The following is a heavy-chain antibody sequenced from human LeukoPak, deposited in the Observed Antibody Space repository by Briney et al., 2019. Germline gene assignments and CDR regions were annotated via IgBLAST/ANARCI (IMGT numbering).Heavy chain of an antibody. CDR3: ARGTRGNWNYPFDY. J-gene: IGHJ4*02. V-gene: IGHV4-34*01. D-gene: IGHD1-7*01. CDR2: INHSGST. CDR1: GGSFSGYY. Sequence: SETLSLTCAVYGGSFSGYYWSWIRQPPGKGLEWIGEINHSGSTNYNPSLKSRVTISVDTSKNQFSLKLSSVTAADTAVYYCARGTRGNWNYPFDYWGQGTLATVSS.